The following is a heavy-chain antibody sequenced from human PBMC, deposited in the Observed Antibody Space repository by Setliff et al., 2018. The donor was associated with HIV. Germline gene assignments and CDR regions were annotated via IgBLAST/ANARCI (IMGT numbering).Heavy chain of an antibody. CDR3: ARPGTRWSFDY. Sequence: VASVKVSCKASGGTFSSYAISWVRQAPGQGLEWMGGIIPIFATTSYAQRFQGRITITADESTSTAYMELNSLTAEDTAVYYCARPGTRWSFDYWGQGILVTVSS. CDR1: GGTFSSYA. D-gene: IGHD3-3*01. J-gene: IGHJ4*02. CDR2: IIPIFATT. V-gene: IGHV1-69*13.